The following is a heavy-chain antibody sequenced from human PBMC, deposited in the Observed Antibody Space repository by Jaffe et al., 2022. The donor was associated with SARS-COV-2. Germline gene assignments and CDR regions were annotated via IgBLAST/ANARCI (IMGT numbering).Heavy chain of an antibody. J-gene: IGHJ5*02. V-gene: IGHV4-34*01. Sequence: QVQLQQWGAGLLKPSETLSLTCAVYGGSFSGYYWSWIRQPPGKGLEWIGEINHSGSTNYNPSLKSRVTISVDTSKNQFSLKLSSVTAADTAVYYCARAGGGSTTGTTGFAVGSLYNWFDPWGQGTLVTVSS. CDR2: INHSGST. D-gene: IGHD1-1*01. CDR1: GGSFSGYY. CDR3: ARAGGGSTTGTTGFAVGSLYNWFDP.